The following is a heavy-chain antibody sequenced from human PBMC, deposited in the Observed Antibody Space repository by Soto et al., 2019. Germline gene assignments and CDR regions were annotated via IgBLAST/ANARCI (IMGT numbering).Heavy chain of an antibody. V-gene: IGHV3-30*04. D-gene: IGHD3-22*01. CDR2: ISYDGRNK. Sequence: PGGSLRLSCAASRFTFRSYTVHWVRQAPGKGLEWVAVISYDGRNKYYADSVKGRFTTSRDNSKNTLYLQVNSLRAEDTAVYYCARDRHYHHTTGYSYYYFSGMDVWGQGTTVTVS. CDR1: RFTFRSYT. CDR3: ARDRHYHHTTGYSYYYFSGMDV. J-gene: IGHJ6*02.